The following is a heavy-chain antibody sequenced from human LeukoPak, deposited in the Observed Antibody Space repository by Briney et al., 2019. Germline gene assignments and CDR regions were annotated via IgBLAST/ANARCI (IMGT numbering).Heavy chain of an antibody. D-gene: IGHD3-3*01. CDR3: ARGPTIFGVVLPSYFDY. CDR2: ISSSSSTI. Sequence: PGGSLRLSCAVSGFTFSSYSMNWVRQAPGKGLEWVSYISSSSSTIYYADSVKGRFTISRDNAKNSLYLQMNSLRAEDTAVYYCARGPTIFGVVLPSYFDYWGQGTLVTVSS. J-gene: IGHJ4*02. V-gene: IGHV3-48*01. CDR1: GFTFSSYS.